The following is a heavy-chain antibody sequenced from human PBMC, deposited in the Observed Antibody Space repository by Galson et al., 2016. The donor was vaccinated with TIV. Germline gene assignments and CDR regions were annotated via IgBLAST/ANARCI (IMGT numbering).Heavy chain of an antibody. CDR3: AKDGYYYDSNSKNWFDP. V-gene: IGHV3-30*09. CDR1: GFTFSPYA. D-gene: IGHD3-22*01. CDR2: ISDDGNSK. J-gene: IGHJ5*02. Sequence: SLRLSCAASGFTFSPYAMHWVRQAPGKGLEWLAVISDDGNSKYYADSVKGRFAISRDNSENTLYLQMNNLRVEDTAVYYCAKDGYYYDSNSKNWFDPWGQGTLATVSS.